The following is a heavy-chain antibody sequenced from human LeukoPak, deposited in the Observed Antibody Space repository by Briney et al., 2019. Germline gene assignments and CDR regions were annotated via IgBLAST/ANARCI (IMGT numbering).Heavy chain of an antibody. CDR2: INPNSGGA. J-gene: IGHJ4*02. CDR1: GYTFTGYY. Sequence: ASVKVSCKASGYTFTGYYIHWVRQAPGQGLEWMGWINPNSGGANHAQNFQGRVTMTRDTSISTAYMELSRLRCDDTAVYYCARASSATFHFDYWGQGTLVTVSS. CDR3: ARASSATFHFDY. V-gene: IGHV1-2*02. D-gene: IGHD2-15*01.